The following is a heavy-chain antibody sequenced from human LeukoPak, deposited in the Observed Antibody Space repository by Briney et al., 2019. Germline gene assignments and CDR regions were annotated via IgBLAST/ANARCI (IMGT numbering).Heavy chain of an antibody. V-gene: IGHV3-48*03. J-gene: IGHJ4*02. CDR3: ATGWPLHFDS. CDR2: ISSSANII. CDR1: GFTFSTHE. Sequence: GGSLRLSCAASGFTFSTHEMNWVRQAPGKRLEWLSYISSSANIIYYADSVRGRFTISRDNAKNSLYLQMNSLRAEDTAVYYCATGWPLHFDSWGQGTLVTVSS. D-gene: IGHD2-15*01.